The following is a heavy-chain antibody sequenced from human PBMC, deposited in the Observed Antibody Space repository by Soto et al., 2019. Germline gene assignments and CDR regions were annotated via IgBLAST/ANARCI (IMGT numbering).Heavy chain of an antibody. CDR2: IYHSGST. D-gene: IGHD4-17*01. J-gene: IGHJ3*02. Sequence: SETLSLTCAVSGGSISSGGYSWNWIRQPPGKGLEWIGNIYHSGSTYYNASLKSRVTISVDRSKNQFSQKLSSVTAADTAVYYCGRGDYANAFDIWGQGTMVTVSS. CDR3: GRGDYANAFDI. CDR1: GGSISSGGYS. V-gene: IGHV4-30-2*01.